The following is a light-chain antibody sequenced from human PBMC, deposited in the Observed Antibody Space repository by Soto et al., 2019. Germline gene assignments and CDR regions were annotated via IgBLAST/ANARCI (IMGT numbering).Light chain of an antibody. CDR3: QQYNNRPRP. V-gene: IGKV3-15*01. J-gene: IGKJ1*01. CDR2: GAS. Sequence: EIVMTQSPATLSVSPGERATLSCRASQSVSSNLAWYQQKPGQAPRLLIYGASTRATGIPARFSGSGSGTKFTLTISSLQSEDFAVYYCQQYNNRPRPFVQGTKV. CDR1: QSVSSN.